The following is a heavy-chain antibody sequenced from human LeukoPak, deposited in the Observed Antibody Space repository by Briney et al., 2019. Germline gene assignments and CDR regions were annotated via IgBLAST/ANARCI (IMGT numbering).Heavy chain of an antibody. D-gene: IGHD3-22*01. Sequence: GGSLRLSCAASGFTVSSNYMSWVRQAPGKGLEWVSVIYSGGSTYYADSVKGRLTISRDNSKNTLYLQMNSLRAEDTAVYYCARDFYYDSSGYSDYWGQGTLVTVSS. CDR3: ARDFYYDSSGYSDY. J-gene: IGHJ4*02. CDR2: IYSGGST. V-gene: IGHV3-53*01. CDR1: GFTVSSNY.